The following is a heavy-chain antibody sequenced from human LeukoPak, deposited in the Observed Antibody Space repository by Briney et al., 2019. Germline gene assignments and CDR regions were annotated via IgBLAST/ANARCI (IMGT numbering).Heavy chain of an antibody. D-gene: IGHD5-12*01. CDR2: ISSSSSYI. Sequence: GGSLRLSCEASGFSFSTYSMNWVRQAPGKGLEWVSSISSSSSYIYYADSVKGRFTISRDNAKNSLYLQMNSLRAEDTAVYYCARASGYDYVDYWGQGTLVTVSS. J-gene: IGHJ4*02. V-gene: IGHV3-21*01. CDR1: GFSFSTYS. CDR3: ARASGYDYVDY.